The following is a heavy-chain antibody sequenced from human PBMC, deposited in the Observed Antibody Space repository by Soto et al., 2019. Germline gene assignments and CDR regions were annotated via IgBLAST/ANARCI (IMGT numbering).Heavy chain of an antibody. J-gene: IGHJ4*02. CDR2: IFYSGST. CDR1: GGSIRSYY. D-gene: IGHD5-18*01. CDR3: ARGAADTAMVDS. Sequence: ETLSLTCTVSGGSIRSYYWTWIRQPPGKGLEWLGYIFYSGSTFYNPSLKSRVTISIHTSKSQFSLQLTSVTAADTAVYYCARGAADTAMVDSWGQGTLVTVSS. V-gene: IGHV4-59*01.